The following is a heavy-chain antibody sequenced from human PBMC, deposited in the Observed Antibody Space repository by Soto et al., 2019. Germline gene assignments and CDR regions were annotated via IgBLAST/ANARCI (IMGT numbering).Heavy chain of an antibody. CDR2: ISYSGTT. Sequence: TSETLCLTCTVSGGSISSVGCYWIWIRQHPGEGLEWIGFISYSGTTYYNPSLKSRVTMSLDTSKNQLSLKLSSVTAADTAVYYCARVGATLSMGHYYYYGMDVWGKGTTVTVSS. CDR1: GGSISSVGCY. D-gene: IGHD1-26*01. V-gene: IGHV4-31*03. CDR3: ARVGATLSMGHYYYYGMDV. J-gene: IGHJ6*04.